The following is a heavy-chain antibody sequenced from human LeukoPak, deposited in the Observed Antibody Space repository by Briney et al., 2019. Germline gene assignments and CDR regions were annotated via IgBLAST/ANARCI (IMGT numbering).Heavy chain of an antibody. Sequence: SETLSLTCTVSGGSISTYYWNWIRQPPGKGLEWIAYIHYSGSTNYNPSLKSRVIMSVDTSKNQFSLKLSSVTAADTAVYYCARPYSSNWYDAFHIWGQGTMVTVSS. CDR3: ARPYSSNWYDAFHI. J-gene: IGHJ3*02. V-gene: IGHV4-59*01. D-gene: IGHD6-13*01. CDR2: IHYSGST. CDR1: GGSISTYY.